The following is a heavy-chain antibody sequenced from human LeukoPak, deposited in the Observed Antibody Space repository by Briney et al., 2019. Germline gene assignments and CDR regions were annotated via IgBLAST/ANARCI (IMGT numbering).Heavy chain of an antibody. CDR1: GFTFDDYA. CDR2: ISGDGGST. CDR3: AKDIQSLAGNYYDSSGYAFDI. Sequence: GGSLRLSCAASGFTFDDYAMHWVRQAPGKGLEWVSLISGDGGSTYYADSVKGRFTISRDNSKNSLYLQMNSLRAEDTALYYCAKDIQSLAGNYYDSSGYAFDIWGQGTMVTVSS. D-gene: IGHD3-22*01. J-gene: IGHJ3*02. V-gene: IGHV3-43*02.